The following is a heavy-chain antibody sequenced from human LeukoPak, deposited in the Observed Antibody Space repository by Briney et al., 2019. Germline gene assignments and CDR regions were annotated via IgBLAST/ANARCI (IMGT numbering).Heavy chain of an antibody. D-gene: IGHD3-9*01. CDR3: ARGQTNYFDWLSSYFDY. CDR1: GGTFSSYA. V-gene: IGHV1-69*13. J-gene: IGHJ4*02. CDR2: IIPIFGTA. Sequence: ASVKVSCKASGGTFSSYAISWVRQAPGQGLEWMGGIIPIFGTANYAQKFQGRVTITADESTSTAYMELSSLRSEDTAVYYCARGQTNYFDWLSSYFDYWGQGTLVTVSS.